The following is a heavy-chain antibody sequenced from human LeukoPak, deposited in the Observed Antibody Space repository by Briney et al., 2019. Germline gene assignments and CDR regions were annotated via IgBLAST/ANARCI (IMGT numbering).Heavy chain of an antibody. CDR2: INPKSGGT. V-gene: IGHV1-2*02. J-gene: IGHJ5*02. Sequence: ASVKVSCKASGYTFTGYYIYWVRQAPGQGLEWMGWINPKSGGTNYAQKFQGRVTMTRDTSISTAYMELSRLRSDDTAVYYCARDNPHYYDISGYANWFDPWGQGTLVTVSS. CDR3: ARDNPHYYDISGYANWFDP. D-gene: IGHD3-22*01. CDR1: GYTFTGYY.